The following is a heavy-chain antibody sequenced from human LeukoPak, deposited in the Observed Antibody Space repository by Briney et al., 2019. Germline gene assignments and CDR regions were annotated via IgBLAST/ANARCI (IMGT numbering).Heavy chain of an antibody. CDR3: ARTADILTGFGSDH. Sequence: PGESLKISCKGSGYSFTSYWIGWVSQMPGKGVEWMGIVYPGDSDTRYSPSFQGQVTISADKSINTAYLQWSSLKASDTAVYYCARTADILTGFGSDHWGQGTLVTVSS. CDR1: GYSFTSYW. CDR2: VYPGDSDT. D-gene: IGHD3-9*01. J-gene: IGHJ4*02. V-gene: IGHV5-51*01.